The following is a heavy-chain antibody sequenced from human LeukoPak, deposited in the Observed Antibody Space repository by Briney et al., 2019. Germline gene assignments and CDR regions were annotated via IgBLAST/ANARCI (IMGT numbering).Heavy chain of an antibody. CDR2: ISGSGGST. CDR3: ALFLLWFGELLRVDAFDI. CDR1: GFIFSSYA. V-gene: IGHV3-23*01. Sequence: GGSLRLSCAASGFIFSSYAMSWVRQAPGKGLEWVSAISGSGGSTYYADSVKGRFTISRDNSKNTLYLQMNSLRAEDTAVYYCALFLLWFGELLRVDAFDIWGQGTMVTVSS. D-gene: IGHD3-10*01. J-gene: IGHJ3*02.